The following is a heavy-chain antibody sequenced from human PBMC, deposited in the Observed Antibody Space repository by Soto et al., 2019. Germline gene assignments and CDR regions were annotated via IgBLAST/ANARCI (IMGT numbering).Heavy chain of an antibody. CDR3: ARGWRDSSGRKLDS. D-gene: IGHD6-19*01. J-gene: IGHJ4*02. V-gene: IGHV1-8*01. CDR1: GYTFTSYD. CDR2: MNPNSGNT. Sequence: QVQLVQSGAEVKKPGASVKVSCKASGYTFTSYDINWVRQATGQGLEWMGWMNPNSGNTGYAQKLQGRVTMTRNTSISTAYMELSSLTSEDTAVFYCARGWRDSSGRKLDSWGQGTLVTVSS.